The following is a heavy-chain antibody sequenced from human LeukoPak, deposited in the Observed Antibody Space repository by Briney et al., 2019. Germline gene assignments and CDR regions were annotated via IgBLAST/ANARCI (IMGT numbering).Heavy chain of an antibody. V-gene: IGHV3-23*01. Sequence: GGSLRLSCAASGFTFSSYGMSWVRQAPGKGLEWVSAMSSSDDGRYYAASVRGRFTISRDTSRSTLYLQMNSLRAEDAAVYYCAKAPVTSCRGAFCYPFDYWGQGTLVTVSS. D-gene: IGHD2-15*01. J-gene: IGHJ4*02. CDR2: MSSSDDGR. CDR1: GFTFSSYG. CDR3: AKAPVTSCRGAFCYPFDY.